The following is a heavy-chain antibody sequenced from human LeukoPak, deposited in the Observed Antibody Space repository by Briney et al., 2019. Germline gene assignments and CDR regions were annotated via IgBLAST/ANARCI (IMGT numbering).Heavy chain of an antibody. CDR3: ARDPEQWLGMGFDY. J-gene: IGHJ4*02. Sequence: QAGGSLRLSCAASGXTFSSYGMHWVRQAPGKGREWVAVIWYDGSNKYYADSVKGRFTISRDNSKNTLYLQMNSLRAEDTAVYYCARDPEQWLGMGFDYWGQGTLVTVSS. CDR1: GXTFSSYG. CDR2: IWYDGSNK. D-gene: IGHD6-19*01. V-gene: IGHV3-33*01.